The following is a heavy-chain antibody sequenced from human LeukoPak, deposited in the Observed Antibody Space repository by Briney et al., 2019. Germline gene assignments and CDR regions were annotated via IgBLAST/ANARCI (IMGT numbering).Heavy chain of an antibody. V-gene: IGHV4-39*01. CDR1: GVSGSDIDDS. Sequence: TSETLSLTCIVSGVSGSDIDDSWGWIRQPPGMGLGWIGTLYQSGSTSYNQYLKSRVTISADTSKNQVSLKLNFVTAADTAVYYCARRLSVYRFLEYLSNGFEVWGQGTMVTISS. D-gene: IGHD3-3*01. J-gene: IGHJ3*01. CDR3: ARRLSVYRFLEYLSNGFEV. CDR2: LYQSGST.